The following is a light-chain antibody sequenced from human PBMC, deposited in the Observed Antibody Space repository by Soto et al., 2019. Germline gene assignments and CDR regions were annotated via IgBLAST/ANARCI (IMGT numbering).Light chain of an antibody. V-gene: IGKV1D-13*01. CDR2: DVS. CDR3: QQYNKWPPT. J-gene: IGKJ1*01. CDR1: QSISSY. Sequence: IQMTQSPSSLSASVGDGVTITCRASQSISSYLNWYQQKPGKAPNLLIYDVSSLKRGVPSRFSGSGSGTEFTLTISCLQSGDFAVYHCQQYNKWPPTFGQGTKVDIK.